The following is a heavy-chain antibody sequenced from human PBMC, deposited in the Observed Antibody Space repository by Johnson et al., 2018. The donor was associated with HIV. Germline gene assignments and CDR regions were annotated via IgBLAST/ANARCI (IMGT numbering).Heavy chain of an antibody. CDR3: ARDLYYYDSSDYYSNAFDI. D-gene: IGHD3-22*01. V-gene: IGHV3-33*01. J-gene: IGHJ3*02. CDR1: GFTFSTYG. CDR2: MWYDGSNK. Sequence: VQLVESGGGVVQPGRSLRLSCAASGFTFSTYGMHWVRQAPGKGLECVAVMWYDGSNKYYADSVKGRFTISRDNSKNTLYLQMNSLRAEDTAMYYCARDLYYYDSSDYYSNAFDIWGPGTMVTVSS.